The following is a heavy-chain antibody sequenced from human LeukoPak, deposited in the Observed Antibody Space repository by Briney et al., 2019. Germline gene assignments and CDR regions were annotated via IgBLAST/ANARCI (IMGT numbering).Heavy chain of an antibody. CDR2: IKEDGSEN. J-gene: IGHJ4*02. V-gene: IGHV3-7*01. CDR3: ARLYDDYTNGHFDS. CDR1: GFTFSYYW. D-gene: IGHD4-11*01. Sequence: GGSLRLSCAASGFTFSYYWMSWVRQAPGKGLEWVANIKEDGSENYSVDSVKGRFTISRDNAKNSLYLQMNSLRAEDTAVYYCARLYDDYTNGHFDSWGQGTLVTVSS.